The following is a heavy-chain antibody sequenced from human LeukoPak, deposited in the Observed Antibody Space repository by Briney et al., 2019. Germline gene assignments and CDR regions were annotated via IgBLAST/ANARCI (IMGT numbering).Heavy chain of an antibody. J-gene: IGHJ4*02. CDR2: IYHSGST. CDR1: GDSISNNNW. D-gene: IGHD3-10*01. CDR3: ARDRFGSGTAFDY. Sequence: KPSGTLSLTCAVSGDSISNNNWWSWARQPPGKGLEWIGEIYHSGSTNYNPSLKSRVTISVDKSKNQFSLKLSSVTAADTAVYYCARDRFGSGTAFDYWGQGTLVTVSS. V-gene: IGHV4-4*02.